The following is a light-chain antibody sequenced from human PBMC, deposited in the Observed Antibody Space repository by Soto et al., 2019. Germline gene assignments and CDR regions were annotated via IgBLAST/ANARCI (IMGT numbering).Light chain of an antibody. Sequence: ENVLTQSPGTLSSSPGERATLSCRASQNVNNNYIAWYQQKPGLAPRLLIYSVSRRATGVPDRFSGSGSGADFTLTITGLEPEDFAVYFCQQFGSTPLTFGGGTKLEI. J-gene: IGKJ4*01. CDR2: SVS. CDR3: QQFGSTPLT. V-gene: IGKV3-20*01. CDR1: QNVNNNY.